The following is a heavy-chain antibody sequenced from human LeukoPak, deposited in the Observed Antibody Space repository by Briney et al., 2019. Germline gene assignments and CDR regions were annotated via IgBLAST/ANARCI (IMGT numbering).Heavy chain of an antibody. D-gene: IGHD3-9*01. J-gene: IGHJ4*02. Sequence: GGSLRLSCAASGFTFSSYAMSWVRQAPGKGLEWVSAISGSGGSTYYADSVKGRFTISRDNSRNTLYLQMDSLRAEDTAVYYCAKDVERLDYFDYCGQGTLVTVSS. CDR3: AKDVERLDYFDY. CDR2: ISGSGGST. V-gene: IGHV3-23*01. CDR1: GFTFSSYA.